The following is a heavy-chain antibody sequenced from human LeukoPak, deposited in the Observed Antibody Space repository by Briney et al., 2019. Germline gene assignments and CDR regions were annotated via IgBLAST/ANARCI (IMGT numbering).Heavy chain of an antibody. J-gene: IGHJ5*02. CDR1: GGSINSYY. CDR2: IYYSGST. D-gene: IGHD6-13*01. V-gene: IGHV4-59*08. CDR3: ARHFVSKQPQVQYQWFHH. Sequence: SETLSLTCAVSGGSINSYYWSWIRQPPGKGLEWIGGIYYSGSTNYNPSLKSRVTISVDTSKNQFSLKVSSVTAADTAVYYCARHFVSKQPQVQYQWFHHWGQGTLVTVSS.